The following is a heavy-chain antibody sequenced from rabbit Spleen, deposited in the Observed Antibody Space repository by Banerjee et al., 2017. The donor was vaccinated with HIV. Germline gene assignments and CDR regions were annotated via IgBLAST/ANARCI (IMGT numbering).Heavy chain of an antibody. CDR3: ASYDDYHDSDAFDP. Sequence: QSLEESGGRLVMPGGSLILTCTVSGFSLSSYDMIWARQAPGKGLEYIGAIDHSGSPYYASWINGRFTISRTSSTTVDLKMTSLTAEDTATYFCASYDDYHDSDAFDPWGPGTLVTVS. D-gene: IGHD2-1*01. CDR2: IDHSGSP. J-gene: IGHJ2*01. V-gene: IGHV1S44*01. CDR1: GFSLSSYD.